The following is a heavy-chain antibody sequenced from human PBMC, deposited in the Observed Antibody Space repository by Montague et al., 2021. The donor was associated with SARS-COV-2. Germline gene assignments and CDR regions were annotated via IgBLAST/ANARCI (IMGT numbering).Heavy chain of an antibody. CDR1: GGSFSRYS. Sequence: SETLSLTCAVYGGSFSRYSYNWVRQAPGKGLEWIGEITKSGSVNYQPSLNNRVTISVDPSKSQVSLRLTSVTVAGTAIYFCARQKLRPHKPIKKEFYYYGLDIWGQGTTVTVS. CDR3: ARQKLRPHKPIKKEFYYYGLDI. CDR2: ITKSGSV. J-gene: IGHJ6*02. V-gene: IGHV4-34*01.